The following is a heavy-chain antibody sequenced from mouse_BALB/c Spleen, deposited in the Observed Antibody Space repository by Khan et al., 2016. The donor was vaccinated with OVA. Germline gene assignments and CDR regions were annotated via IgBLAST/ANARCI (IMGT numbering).Heavy chain of an antibody. V-gene: IGHV3-2*02. Sequence: VQLKESGPGLVKPSQSLSLTCTVTGYSITSGYGWNWIRQFPGNKLEWMGYISYSGSTYYNPSLTSRISITRDTSKNQFFLLLNSVTTEDTATYYCARTARIKYWGQGTTLTVSS. CDR3: ARTARIKY. J-gene: IGHJ2*01. CDR1: GYSITSGYG. CDR2: ISYSGST. D-gene: IGHD1-2*01.